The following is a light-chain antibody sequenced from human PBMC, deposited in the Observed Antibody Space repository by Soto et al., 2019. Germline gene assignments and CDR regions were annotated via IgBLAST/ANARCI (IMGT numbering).Light chain of an antibody. V-gene: IGLV1-44*01. CDR2: LNN. Sequence: QSVLTQPPSASGTPGQRVTISCSGSSSNIGSNAVNWYQHLPGTAPKLLIYLNNQWPSGVPDRFSGSKSGTSASLAISGLQSEDEAVYYCATWDDSLNGPVFGGGTKLTVL. J-gene: IGLJ2*01. CDR3: ATWDDSLNGPV. CDR1: SSNIGSNA.